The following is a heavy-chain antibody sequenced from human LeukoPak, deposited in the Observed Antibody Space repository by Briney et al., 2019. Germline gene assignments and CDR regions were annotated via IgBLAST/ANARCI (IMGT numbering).Heavy chain of an antibody. J-gene: IGHJ5*02. V-gene: IGHV4-4*09. Sequence: SETLSLTCTVSGGSISSYYWSWIRQPPGKGLEWIGYIYTSGSTNYNPSLKSRVTISVDTSKDQFSLKLSSVTAADTAVYYCARALYGWFDPWGQGTLVTVSS. CDR3: ARALYGWFDP. CDR2: IYTSGST. D-gene: IGHD4-17*01. CDR1: GGSISSYY.